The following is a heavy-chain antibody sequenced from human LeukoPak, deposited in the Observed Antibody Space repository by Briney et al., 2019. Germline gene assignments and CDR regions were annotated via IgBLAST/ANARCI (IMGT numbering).Heavy chain of an antibody. Sequence: PGGSLRLSCAASGFTFSSYAMSWVRQAPGKGLEWIGYIYYSGSTNYNPSLKSRVTISVDTSKNQFSLKLSSVTAADTAVYYCARGAAGDVDYWGQGTLVTVSS. J-gene: IGHJ4*02. CDR1: GFTFSSYA. D-gene: IGHD4-17*01. V-gene: IGHV4-59*01. CDR2: IYYSGST. CDR3: ARGAAGDVDY.